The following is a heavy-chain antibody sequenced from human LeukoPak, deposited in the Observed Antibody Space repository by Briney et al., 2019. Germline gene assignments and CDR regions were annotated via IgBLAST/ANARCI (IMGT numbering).Heavy chain of an antibody. CDR1: GYTFTSYA. V-gene: IGHV1-3*01. D-gene: IGHD6-19*01. Sequence: ASVKVSCKASGYTFTSYAMHWVRQAPGQRLEWMGWINAGNGNTKYSQKFQGRVTITRDTSASTAYMELSSLRSEDTAVYYCAREYSSGWYVPGDYWGQEPWSPSPQ. CDR2: INAGNGNT. CDR3: AREYSSGWYVPGDY. J-gene: IGHJ4*01.